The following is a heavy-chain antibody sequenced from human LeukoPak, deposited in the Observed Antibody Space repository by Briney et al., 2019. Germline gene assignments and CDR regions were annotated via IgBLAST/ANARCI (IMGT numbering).Heavy chain of an antibody. Sequence: PGGSLRLSCVVSGFTFTNAWMTWLRQAPGKGLEWVGRLKSKIDGGTTEYAAPVEGRFTISRDDSKNTLYLQMSSLKTEDTAVYYCTIGDGWLPYWGQGTLVTVSS. V-gene: IGHV3-15*01. CDR3: TIGDGWLPY. D-gene: IGHD5-24*01. CDR2: LKSKIDGGTT. CDR1: GFTFTNAW. J-gene: IGHJ4*02.